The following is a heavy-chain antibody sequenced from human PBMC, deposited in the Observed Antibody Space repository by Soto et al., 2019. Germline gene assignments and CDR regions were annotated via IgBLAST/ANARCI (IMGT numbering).Heavy chain of an antibody. V-gene: IGHV3-23*01. D-gene: IGHD6-6*01. CDR3: AKDIGYSSSWGGEY. Sequence: GESLKISFAASGFTFSSYAMSWVRQAPGKGLEWVSAISGSGGSTYYADSVKGRFTISRDNSKNRLYLQMNSLRAEDTAVYYCAKDIGYSSSWGGEYWGQGTL. CDR1: GFTFSSYA. J-gene: IGHJ4*02. CDR2: ISGSGGST.